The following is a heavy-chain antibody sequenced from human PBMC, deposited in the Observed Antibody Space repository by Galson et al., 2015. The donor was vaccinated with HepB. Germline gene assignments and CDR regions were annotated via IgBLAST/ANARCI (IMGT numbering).Heavy chain of an antibody. CDR2: INHSGST. CDR1: GGSFSGYY. V-gene: IGHV4-34*01. D-gene: IGHD4-17*01. Sequence: SETLSLTCAVYGGSFSGYYWSWIRQPPGKGLEWIGEINHSGSTNYNPSLKSRVTISVDTSKNQFSLKLSSVTAADTAVYYCARGTGYGDYFLSARYMTDAAFDIWGQGTMVTVSS. J-gene: IGHJ3*02. CDR3: ARGTGYGDYFLSARYMTDAAFDI.